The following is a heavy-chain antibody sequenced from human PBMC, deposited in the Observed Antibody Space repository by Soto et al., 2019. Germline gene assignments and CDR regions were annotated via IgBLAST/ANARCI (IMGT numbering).Heavy chain of an antibody. D-gene: IGHD3-10*01. J-gene: IGHJ4*02. CDR2: IYHSGST. CDR1: GGSISSYS. Sequence: SETLSLTCTVSGGSISSYSWSWIRQPPGKGLEWIGYIYHSGSTNYNPSLKSRVTISVDKSKNQFSLKLSSVTAADTAVYYCARDNYYGSGSYGPHPHYFDYWGQGTLVTVSS. CDR3: ARDNYYGSGSYGPHPHYFDY. V-gene: IGHV4-59*12.